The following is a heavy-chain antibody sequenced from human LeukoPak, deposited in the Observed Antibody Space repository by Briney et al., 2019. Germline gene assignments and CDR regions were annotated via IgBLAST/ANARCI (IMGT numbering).Heavy chain of an antibody. CDR2: IYYSGST. CDR1: GGSISSHY. CDR3: ARDRRGYGRDRDHYMDV. V-gene: IGHV4-59*11. Sequence: SETLSLTCSVSGGSISSHYWSWIRQPPGKGLEWIGYIYYSGSTNYNPSLKSRVTISVDTSKNQFSLKLSSVTAADTAAYYCARDRRGYGRDRDHYMDVWGKGTTVTVSS. D-gene: IGHD1-1*01. J-gene: IGHJ6*03.